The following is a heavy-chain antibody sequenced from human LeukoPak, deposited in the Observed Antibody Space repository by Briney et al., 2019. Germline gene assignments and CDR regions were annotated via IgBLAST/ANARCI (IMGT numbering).Heavy chain of an antibody. Sequence: PSETLSLTCTVSGGSISNYYWSWIRQPPGKGLEWIGYIYYSGSTNYNPSLKSRVTISVDTSKNQFSLKLSSVTAADTAVYYCATSRGYFDLWDRGTLVTVSS. V-gene: IGHV4-59*01. CDR3: ATSRGYFDL. CDR1: GGSISNYY. CDR2: IYYSGST. J-gene: IGHJ2*01.